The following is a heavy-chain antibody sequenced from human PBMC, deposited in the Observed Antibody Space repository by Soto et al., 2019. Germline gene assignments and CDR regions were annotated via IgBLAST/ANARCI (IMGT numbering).Heavy chain of an antibody. V-gene: IGHV1-18*01. D-gene: IGHD6-19*01. CDR1: GYTFTSYG. CDR3: ARDLAVGLVDY. Sequence: QVQLVQSGAEVKKPGASVKVSCKASGYTFTSYGISWVRQAPGQGLEWMGWISAYNGNTKYEQKLQGRVTMTTDTSTSKEYMEVRSLRSDDTDVYYCARDLAVGLVDYWGQGALVTVSS. J-gene: IGHJ4*02. CDR2: ISAYNGNT.